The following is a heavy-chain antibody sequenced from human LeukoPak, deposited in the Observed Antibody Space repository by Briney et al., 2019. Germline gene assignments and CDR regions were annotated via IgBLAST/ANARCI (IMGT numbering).Heavy chain of an antibody. J-gene: IGHJ4*02. Sequence: ASVKVSSKASGYTFTIYTIRWVRQAPGQGLEWMGWISAYNGNTNYAQNLQGRVALTTDTSTTTAYMELRSLRSDDTAVYYCARGEETTVTTMDDWGQRTLVTVSS. CDR2: ISAYNGNT. D-gene: IGHD4-17*01. CDR3: ARGEETTVTTMDD. CDR1: GYTFTIYT. V-gene: IGHV1-18*01.